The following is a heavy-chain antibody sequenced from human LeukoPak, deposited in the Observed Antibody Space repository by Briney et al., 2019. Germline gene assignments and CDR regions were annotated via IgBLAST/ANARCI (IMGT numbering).Heavy chain of an antibody. CDR3: ARDQYLDY. Sequence: GGSLRLSCAASGFTVSSNEMSWVRQAPGKGLEWVSSISRGGNSQYYADSVKGRFTISRDNAKNSLSLQMNSLRAEDTALYYCARDQYLDYRGQGILVTVSS. CDR1: GFTVSSNE. CDR2: ISRGGNSQ. J-gene: IGHJ4*01. V-gene: IGHV3-48*03.